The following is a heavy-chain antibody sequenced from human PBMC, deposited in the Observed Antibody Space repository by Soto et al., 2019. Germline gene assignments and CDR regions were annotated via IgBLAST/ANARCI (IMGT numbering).Heavy chain of an antibody. Sequence: PSETLSLTCTVSGGSISSYYWSWIRQPPGKGLEWIGYIYYSGSTNYNPSLKSRVTISVDTSKNQFSLKLSSVTAADTAVYYCARRAKIAAAGTYYYYYCMDVWGQGTTVTVSS. CDR3: ARRAKIAAAGTYYYYYCMDV. D-gene: IGHD6-13*01. CDR2: IYYSGST. V-gene: IGHV4-59*01. CDR1: GGSISSYY. J-gene: IGHJ6*02.